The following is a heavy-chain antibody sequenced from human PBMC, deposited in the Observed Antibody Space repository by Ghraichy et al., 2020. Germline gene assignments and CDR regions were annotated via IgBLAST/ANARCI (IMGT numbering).Heavy chain of an antibody. Sequence: GESLNISCGASGFTVSSNYMSWVRQAPGKGLEWVSVIYRGGSTYYADSVKGRFTISRDNSKNTLYLQMNSLRAEETAVYYCARGFYDSSGYPSYAFDIRGQGTMVTVSS. D-gene: IGHD3-22*01. CDR1: GFTVSSNY. V-gene: IGHV3-66*01. CDR2: IYRGGST. J-gene: IGHJ3*02. CDR3: ARGFYDSSGYPSYAFDI.